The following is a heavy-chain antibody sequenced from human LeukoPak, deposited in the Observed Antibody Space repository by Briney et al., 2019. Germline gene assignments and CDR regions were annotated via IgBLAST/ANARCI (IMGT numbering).Heavy chain of an antibody. Sequence: GGSLRLSCAASGFTFSSYALSWVRQAPGKGLEWVSAISGSGGSTYYADSVKGRFTISRDNSKNTLYLQMNSLRAEDTAVYYCAKMVRFGESPFGYWGQGTLVTVSS. D-gene: IGHD3-10*01. J-gene: IGHJ4*02. CDR2: ISGSGGST. CDR1: GFTFSSYA. CDR3: AKMVRFGESPFGY. V-gene: IGHV3-23*01.